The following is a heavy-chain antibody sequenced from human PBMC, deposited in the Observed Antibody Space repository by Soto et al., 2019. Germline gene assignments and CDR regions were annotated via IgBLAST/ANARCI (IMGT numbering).Heavy chain of an antibody. V-gene: IGHV4-34*01. CDR2: ISESGST. J-gene: IGHJ4*02. CDR3: ARGSGIVALPGEQEDVNYHF. CDR1: GQSFSGHS. D-gene: IGHD2-21*01. Sequence: QVQLQQWGAGLVKTSETLSLSCAVYGQSFSGHSWAWIRQPPGKGLEWIGEISESGSTYYNPSLKSRVTISKDTYKNQFSLKLNSVTAADTAAYFCARGSGIVALPGEQEDVNYHFWGQRTLVKVAS.